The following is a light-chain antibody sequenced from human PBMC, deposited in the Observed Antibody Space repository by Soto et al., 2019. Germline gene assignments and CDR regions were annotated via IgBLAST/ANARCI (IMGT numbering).Light chain of an antibody. CDR1: SSNTESNT. CDR3: AAWDDSLKGWV. V-gene: IGLV1-44*01. J-gene: IGLJ3*02. Sequence: QSAVTQPPSASGTPGQRVTISCSGSSSNTESNTVNWYQQLPGTASKLLIYSTNQRPSGVPDRFSGSKSGTSASLAISGLQSEDEADYYCAAWDDSLKGWVFGGGTKLTVL. CDR2: STN.